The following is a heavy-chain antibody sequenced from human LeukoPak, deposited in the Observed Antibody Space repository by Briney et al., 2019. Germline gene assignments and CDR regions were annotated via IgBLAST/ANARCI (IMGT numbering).Heavy chain of an antibody. Sequence: PSETLSLTCTVCGGSISSCSFYGHWIRQPRGKGGEWIETIFYSGSTYYNPSLKSRITISVDTSKNHFSLTLTSLTAADTAVYYCARHSRSGYSDYESAFDIWGQGTMVIVSS. CDR2: IFYSGST. CDR3: ARHSRSGYSDYESAFDI. J-gene: IGHJ3*02. D-gene: IGHD5-12*01. CDR1: GGSISSCSFY. V-gene: IGHV4-39*01.